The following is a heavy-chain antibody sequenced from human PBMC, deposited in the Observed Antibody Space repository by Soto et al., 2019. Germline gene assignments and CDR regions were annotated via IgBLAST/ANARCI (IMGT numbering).Heavy chain of an antibody. J-gene: IGHJ4*02. CDR2: IIPILGIA. Sequence: QVQLVQSGAEVKKPGSSVKVSCKASGGTFSSYTISWVRQAPGQGLEWMGRIIPILGIANYAQKFQGRVTITADKPASTAYMELSSLSSADTAVYYCARDPECSHYPPCYFDCWGQGTLVTVSS. CDR3: ARDPECSHYPPCYFDC. CDR1: GGTFSSYT. D-gene: IGHD1-26*01. V-gene: IGHV1-69*08.